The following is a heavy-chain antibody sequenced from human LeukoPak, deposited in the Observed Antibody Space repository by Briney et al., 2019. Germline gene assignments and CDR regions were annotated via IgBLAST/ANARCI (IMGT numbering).Heavy chain of an antibody. CDR3: ARGPAYCGGDCVYDPFDY. CDR2: ISGSSSYI. J-gene: IGHJ4*02. D-gene: IGHD2-21*02. Sequence: GGSLRLSCAASGFTFSSYSMNWVRQAPGKGLEWVSSISGSSSYIYYADSVKGRFTISRDNAKNSLYLQMNSLRAEDTAVYYCARGPAYCGGDCVYDPFDYWGQGTLVTVSS. CDR1: GFTFSSYS. V-gene: IGHV3-21*01.